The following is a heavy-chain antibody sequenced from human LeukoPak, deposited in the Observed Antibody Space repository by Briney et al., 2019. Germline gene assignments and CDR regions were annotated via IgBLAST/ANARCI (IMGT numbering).Heavy chain of an antibody. CDR1: GGSISSSSYY. CDR3: ARRSSWDYDFDY. J-gene: IGHJ4*02. V-gene: IGHV4-61*01. D-gene: IGHD1-7*01. CDR2: IYYSGST. Sequence: PSETLSLTCTVSGGSISSSSYYWSWIRQPPGKGLEWIGYIYYSGSTNYNPSLKSRVTMSVDTSKNQFSLKLSSVTAADTAVYYCARRSSWDYDFDYWGQGTLVTVSS.